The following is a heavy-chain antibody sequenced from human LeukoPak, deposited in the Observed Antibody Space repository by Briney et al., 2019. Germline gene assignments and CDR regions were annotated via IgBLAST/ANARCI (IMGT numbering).Heavy chain of an antibody. J-gene: IGHJ3*02. Sequence: AGGSLRLSCAASGFTVSSNYMSWVREAPGRGLEWVSVIYSGGSTYYADSVKGRFTISRDNSKNTLYLQMNSLRAEDTAVYYCARADIVVVPAAPPVAAFDIWGQGTMVTVSS. CDR2: IYSGGST. D-gene: IGHD2-2*01. CDR3: ARADIVVVPAAPPVAAFDI. CDR1: GFTVSSNY. V-gene: IGHV3-53*01.